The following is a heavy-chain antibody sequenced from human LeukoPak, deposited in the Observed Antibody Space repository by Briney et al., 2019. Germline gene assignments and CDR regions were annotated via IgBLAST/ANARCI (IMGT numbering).Heavy chain of an antibody. D-gene: IGHD1-1*01. CDR2: VYVSCTA. J-gene: IGHJ5*02. CDR1: GASISSYC. Sequence: SETLSLTCTVSGASISSYCWCWSWKPPAQGQERIGRVYVSCTAYSNPSLTSRVTISMDTSKNQLSLKLSPVTAADTAVFYCARHFDGPHPEGNSRLKWFDPWGQGTLATVSS. CDR3: ARHFDGPHPEGNSRLKWFDP. V-gene: IGHV4-59*08.